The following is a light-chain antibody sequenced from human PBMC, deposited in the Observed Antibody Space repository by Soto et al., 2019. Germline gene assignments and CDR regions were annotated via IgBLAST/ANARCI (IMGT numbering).Light chain of an antibody. Sequence: IVLTQSPSTRSLSPGERASLSCRASQSIGNSLAWYQHKPGQAPRLLMYDVSNRATGIPARFSGSGSGTDFTLTISSLEPEDFAVYYCQLCVIWPLFTFGPGTKVDIK. CDR1: QSIGNS. CDR3: QLCVIWPLFT. J-gene: IGKJ3*01. V-gene: IGKV3-11*01. CDR2: DVS.